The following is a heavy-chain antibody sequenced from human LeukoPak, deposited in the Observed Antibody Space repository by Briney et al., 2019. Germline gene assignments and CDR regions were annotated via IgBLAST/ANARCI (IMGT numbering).Heavy chain of an antibody. Sequence: SETLSLTCAVSAGSISSSSHHWGWIRQSPGKGLEWIGSIYYGRTTYYNPSLNSRVTISVVTSKNQFSLQLNSVTAADTAVYYCVRHDGRGGATMGALDSWGQGSLVTVSS. CDR3: VRHDGRGGATMGALDS. CDR2: IYYGRTT. D-gene: IGHD5-12*01. CDR1: AGSISSSSHH. J-gene: IGHJ4*02. V-gene: IGHV4-39*01.